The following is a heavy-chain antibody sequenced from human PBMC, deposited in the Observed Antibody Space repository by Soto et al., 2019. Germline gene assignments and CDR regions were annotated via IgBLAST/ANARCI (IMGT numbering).Heavy chain of an antibody. V-gene: IGHV4-31*03. CDR3: ASYCSSNSCYFDGALDI. CDR1: GGSISSGGNS. CDR2: INYSGNT. J-gene: IGHJ3*02. D-gene: IGHD2-2*01. Sequence: CRVSGGSISSGGNSSSWFRQHPGKGLEWIGYINYSGNTYYNPSLKSRVTISVDTSKSQFSLKLSSVTAADPAVYYCASYCSSNSCYFDGALDIWGQGTMVTVSS.